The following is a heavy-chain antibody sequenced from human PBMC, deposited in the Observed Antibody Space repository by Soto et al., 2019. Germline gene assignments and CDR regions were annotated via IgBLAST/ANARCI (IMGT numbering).Heavy chain of an antibody. CDR3: ATSVNSAMAFDY. J-gene: IGHJ4*02. V-gene: IGHV1-46*01. CDR2: INPNGGST. CDR1: GYTFTHYY. Sequence: QVQLVQSGAEVKKPGASVKVSCKASGYTFTHYYIHWVRQAPGQGLGWMGIINPNGGSTTYAQKFRAGFTMTRDTSTSTVYMELSSLRSEDSAVYYCATSVNSAMAFDYWGQGTLVTVSS. D-gene: IGHD5-18*01.